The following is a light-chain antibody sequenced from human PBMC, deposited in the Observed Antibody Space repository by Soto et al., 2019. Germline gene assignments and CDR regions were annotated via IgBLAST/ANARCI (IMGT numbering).Light chain of an antibody. CDR3: QQNGSSPPYN. Sequence: VVLTQSPGTMSLSPGERATLSCRASQSVSNNYFAWYQQKPGQAPRLLIFGSSDMATGIPDRFSGSGSGTDITNTLSRLEPDDSAVNYCQQNGSSPPYNFGQETKMEIK. CDR1: QSVSNNY. CDR2: GSS. V-gene: IGKV3-20*01. J-gene: IGKJ2*01.